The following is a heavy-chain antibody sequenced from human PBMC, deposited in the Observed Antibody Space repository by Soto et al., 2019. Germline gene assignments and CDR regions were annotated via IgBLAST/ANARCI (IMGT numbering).Heavy chain of an antibody. Sequence: EVQLVESGGGLVQPGGSLSLSGAASEFTFSSYWMHWVRQAPGEGLVWVSRINIDGSSTNYADSVKGRFTISRDNAKSTLYLPMSSLRAEDTAIYYGARFRVPIWGQGTRVTVST. V-gene: IGHV3-74*01. D-gene: IGHD3-3*01. CDR3: ARFRVPI. CDR2: INIDGSST. J-gene: IGHJ3*02. CDR1: EFTFSSYW.